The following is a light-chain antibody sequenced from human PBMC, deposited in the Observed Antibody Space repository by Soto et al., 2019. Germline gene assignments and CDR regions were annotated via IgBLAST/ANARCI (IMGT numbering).Light chain of an antibody. V-gene: IGKV3D-15*01. CDR1: QSVRTN. J-gene: IGKJ1*01. Sequence: EVMMTQFPDTVSVTPGETVTLSCGASQSVRTNLAWYQQRPGQAPRLLIHYSSTRASDIPARFSGSVSGTNFTLAISSLQSEDFAVYYCQQYAYWPETFGQGTKVEIK. CDR2: YSS. CDR3: QQYAYWPET.